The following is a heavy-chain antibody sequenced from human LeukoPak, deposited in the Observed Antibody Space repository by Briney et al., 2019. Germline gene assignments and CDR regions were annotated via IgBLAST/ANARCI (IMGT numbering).Heavy chain of an antibody. CDR3: ARAAPDGARYYFDY. CDR2: SRNKAKSYTT. D-gene: IGHD3-10*01. V-gene: IGHV3-72*01. J-gene: IGHJ4*02. CDR1: GFTFSDHY. Sequence: GGSLRLSCAASGFTFSDHYMDWVRQAPGKGLEWVGRSRNKAKSYTTVYAASVKGRFTVSRDNSKNSLYLQMTSLKTEDTAIYYCARAAPDGARYYFDYWGQGTLVTVSS.